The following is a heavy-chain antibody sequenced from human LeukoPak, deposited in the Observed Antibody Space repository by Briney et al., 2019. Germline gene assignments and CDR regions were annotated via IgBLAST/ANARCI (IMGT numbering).Heavy chain of an antibody. J-gene: IGHJ4*02. D-gene: IGHD2-8*02. V-gene: IGHV3-48*03. CDR2: ISSGCGTT. Sequence: GGSLRLSCAASGFTFSSHEMNWVRQAPRKGLELISDISSGCGTTHYADSVQGRFTISRENAPNTLYLQMNSPIADHTAVYYCGRDMEGDNGCQPAGGWGQGTLVTVS. CDR3: GRDMEGDNGCQPAGG. CDR1: GFTFSSHE.